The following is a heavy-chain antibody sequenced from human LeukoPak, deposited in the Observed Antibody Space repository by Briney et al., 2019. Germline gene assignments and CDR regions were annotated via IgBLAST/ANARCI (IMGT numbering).Heavy chain of an antibody. CDR3: ARRGSGWYYFDY. D-gene: IGHD6-19*01. CDR1: GGSISSGSYY. Sequence: SETLSLTCTVSGGSISSGSYYWSWIRQPAGKGLEWIGRIYTSGSTNYNPSLKSRVTISVDTSKNQFSLKLSSVTAADTAVYYCARRGSGWYYFDYWGQGTLVTVSS. CDR2: IYTSGST. J-gene: IGHJ4*02. V-gene: IGHV4-61*02.